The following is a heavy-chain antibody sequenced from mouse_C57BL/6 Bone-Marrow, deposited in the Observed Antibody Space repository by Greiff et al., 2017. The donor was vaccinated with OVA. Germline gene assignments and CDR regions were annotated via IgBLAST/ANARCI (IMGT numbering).Heavy chain of an antibody. Sequence: VKLQQSGAELVKPGASVKISCKASGYAFSSYWMNWVKQRPGKGLEWIGQIYPGDGDTNYNGKFKGKATLTADKSSSTAYMQLSSLTSEDSAVYFCARPYYYGSSPWFAYWGQGTLVTVSA. CDR1: GYAFSSYW. CDR2: IYPGDGDT. V-gene: IGHV1-80*01. D-gene: IGHD1-1*01. J-gene: IGHJ3*01. CDR3: ARPYYYGSSPWFAY.